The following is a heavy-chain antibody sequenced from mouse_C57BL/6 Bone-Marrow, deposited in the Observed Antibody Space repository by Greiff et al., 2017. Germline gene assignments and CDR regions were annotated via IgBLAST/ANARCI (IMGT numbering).Heavy chain of an antibody. Sequence: QVQLQQPGAELVRPGTSVKLSCKASGYTFTSYWMHWVKQRPGQGLEWIGVIDPSDSYTNYNQKFKGKATLTVDTSSSTAYMQLSSLTSEDSAVYYCARGGITRGYWYFDVWGTGATVTVSS. CDR3: ARGGITRGYWYFDV. D-gene: IGHD2-4*01. V-gene: IGHV1-59*01. CDR2: IDPSDSYT. CDR1: GYTFTSYW. J-gene: IGHJ1*03.